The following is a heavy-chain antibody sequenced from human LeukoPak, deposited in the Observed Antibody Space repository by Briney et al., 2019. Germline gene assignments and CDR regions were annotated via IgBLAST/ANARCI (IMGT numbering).Heavy chain of an antibody. CDR3: QGYSSGWSVFGYAFDI. CDR2: IYYSGST. J-gene: IGHJ3*02. Sequence: SETLSLTCTVSGGSISSGDYYWSWIRQPPGKGLEWIGYIYYSGSTYYNPSLKSRVTISVDTSKNQFSLKLSSVTAADTAVYYWQGYSSGWSVFGYAFDIWGQGTMVTVSS. D-gene: IGHD6-19*01. CDR1: GGSISSGDYY. V-gene: IGHV4-30-4*08.